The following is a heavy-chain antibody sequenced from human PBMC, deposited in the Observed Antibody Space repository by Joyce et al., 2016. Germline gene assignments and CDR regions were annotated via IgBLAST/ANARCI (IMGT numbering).Heavy chain of an antibody. CDR2: ISHDAERQ. CDR3: AKGALADQLLPPADL. CDR1: GFTFNSFA. J-gene: IGHJ1*01. D-gene: IGHD1-1*01. Sequence: QFQLVESGGRVVQPGRSLRLSCRAFGFTFNSFAMHWVRQAPGKGLEWVAVISHDAERQFYGESSKGRFTISRDNYKNTLDLQMNSLRVEDTAVYYCAKGALADQLLPPADLWGQGTLVTVSS. V-gene: IGHV3-30*18.